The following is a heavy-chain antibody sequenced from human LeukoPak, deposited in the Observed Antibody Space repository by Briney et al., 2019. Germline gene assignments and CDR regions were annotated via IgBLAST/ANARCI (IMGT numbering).Heavy chain of an antibody. D-gene: IGHD3-3*01. CDR1: GGSISSYY. Sequence: SETLSLTCTVSGGSISSYYWSWIRQPPGKGLEWIGYTYYSGSTNYNPSLKSRVTISVDTSKNQFSLKLSSVTAADTAVYYCARGRYDFWSGYYTGSGRDDAFDIWGQGTMVTVSS. J-gene: IGHJ3*02. CDR2: TYYSGST. V-gene: IGHV4-59*12. CDR3: ARGRYDFWSGYYTGSGRDDAFDI.